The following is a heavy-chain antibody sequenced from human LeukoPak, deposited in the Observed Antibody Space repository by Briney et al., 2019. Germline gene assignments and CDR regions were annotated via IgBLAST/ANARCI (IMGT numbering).Heavy chain of an antibody. Sequence: GASVTVSCKASGYTFTSYGISWVRQAPGQGLEWMGWISAYNGNTNYAQKLQGRVTMTTDTSTSTAYMELRSLRSDDTAVYYCVRVPRLLWFGELLDWFDPWGQGTLVTVSS. CDR3: VRVPRLLWFGELLDWFDP. J-gene: IGHJ5*02. V-gene: IGHV1-18*01. CDR1: GYTFTSYG. CDR2: ISAYNGNT. D-gene: IGHD3-10*01.